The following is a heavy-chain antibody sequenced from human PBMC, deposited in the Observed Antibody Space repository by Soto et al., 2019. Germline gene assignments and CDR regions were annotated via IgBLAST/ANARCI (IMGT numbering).Heavy chain of an antibody. J-gene: IGHJ5*02. CDR3: ARESRVCSSTSCYRGFWFDP. Sequence: ASVKVSCKASGYTFTSYAMHWVRQAPEQRLEWMGWINAGNGNTKYSQKFQGRVTITRDTSASTAYMELSSLRSEDTAVYYCARESRVCSSTSCYRGFWFDPWGQGTLVTVSS. CDR2: INAGNGNT. D-gene: IGHD2-2*02. V-gene: IGHV1-3*01. CDR1: GYTFTSYA.